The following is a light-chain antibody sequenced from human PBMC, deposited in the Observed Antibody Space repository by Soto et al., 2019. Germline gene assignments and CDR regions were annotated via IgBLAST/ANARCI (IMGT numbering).Light chain of an antibody. Sequence: QTVVTQEPSFSVSPGGTVTLTCGLSSGSVSTGYYPSWYQQTPGQAPRTLIYNTNARSSGVPARFSGSILGNKAALTITGARSDDESGYYCVLYMGCGTWVFGGGTKLTVL. J-gene: IGLJ3*02. CDR2: NTN. CDR1: SGSVSTGYY. CDR3: VLYMGCGTWV. V-gene: IGLV8-61*01.